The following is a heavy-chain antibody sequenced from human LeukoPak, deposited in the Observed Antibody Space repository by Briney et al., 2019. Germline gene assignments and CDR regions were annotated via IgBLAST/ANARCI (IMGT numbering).Heavy chain of an antibody. D-gene: IGHD6-19*01. CDR1: GGTFSSYA. J-gene: IGHJ6*03. CDR2: IIPIFGTA. Sequence: ASVKVSCKASGGTFSSYAISWVRQAPGQGLEWMGGIIPIFGTANYAQKFQGRVTITADKSTSTAYMELSSLRSEDTAVYHCASSTPPGIAVAGTRLGYYYYMDVWGKGTTVTVSS. V-gene: IGHV1-69*06. CDR3: ASSTPPGIAVAGTRLGYYYYMDV.